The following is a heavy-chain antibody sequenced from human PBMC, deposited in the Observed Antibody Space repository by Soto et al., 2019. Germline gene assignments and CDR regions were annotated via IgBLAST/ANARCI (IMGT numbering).Heavy chain of an antibody. CDR1: GYTFTSYG. Sequence: QVQLVQSGAEVKKPGASVKVSCKASGYTFTSYGISWVRQAPGHGLEWMGWISAYNGNTDYAQKLQGRVTMTTDTSRSTGYMELRSLRSVDTAVYYCARAGIRGVTYDAFAICGQGTMVTVSS. CDR2: ISAYNGNT. D-gene: IGHD3-10*01. J-gene: IGHJ3*02. CDR3: ARAGIRGVTYDAFAI. V-gene: IGHV1-18*01.